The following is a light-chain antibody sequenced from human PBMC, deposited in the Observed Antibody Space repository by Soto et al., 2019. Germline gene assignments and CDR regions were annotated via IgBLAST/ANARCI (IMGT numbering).Light chain of an antibody. CDR3: QQYGSSLLT. CDR2: GAS. Sequence: EIVLTQSPGTLSLSPGERATLSCRASQSVSTSCFAWYRQTPGQAPRLLIYGASRRATGIPDRFSGSGSGTDFTLTISRLEPEDSAVYYCQQYGSSLLTFGGGTKVEIK. CDR1: QSVSTSC. V-gene: IGKV3-20*01. J-gene: IGKJ4*01.